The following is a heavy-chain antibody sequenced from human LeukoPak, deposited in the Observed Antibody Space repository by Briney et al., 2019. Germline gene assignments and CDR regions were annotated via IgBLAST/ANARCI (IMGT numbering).Heavy chain of an antibody. D-gene: IGHD4-17*01. V-gene: IGHV4-59*01. J-gene: IGHJ4*02. CDR2: IYYSGST. Sequence: SETLSLTCTVSGGSISSYYWSWIRQPPGKGLEWIGYIYYSGSTNYNPSLKSRVTISVDTSKNQFSLKPSSVTAADTAVYYCARDTGYGDPLDYWGQGTLVTVSS. CDR3: ARDTGYGDPLDY. CDR1: GGSISSYY.